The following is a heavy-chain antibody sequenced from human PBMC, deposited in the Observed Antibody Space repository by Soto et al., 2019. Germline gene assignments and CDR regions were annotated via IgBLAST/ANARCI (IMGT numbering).Heavy chain of an antibody. CDR1: GFAFSTYS. Sequence: GGSLRLSCAASGFAFSTYSINWVRQAPGKGLEWFSYITSDSSTISYADSVKGRFTVSRDNAKNSLYLQMNSLRDEDTAVYYCARVGRGVYGMDVWGQGTSVTVSS. V-gene: IGHV3-48*02. CDR2: ITSDSSTI. CDR3: ARVGRGVYGMDV. D-gene: IGHD2-8*01. J-gene: IGHJ6*02.